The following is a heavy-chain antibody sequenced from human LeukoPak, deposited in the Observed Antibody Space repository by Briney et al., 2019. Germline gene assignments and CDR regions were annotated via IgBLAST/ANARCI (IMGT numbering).Heavy chain of an antibody. CDR3: VSFYETY. Sequence: GGSLRLSCAASGFTFSNYWTNWVRQAPGKGLEWVANIKQDGSEKNYVDSVKGRFTISKDNAKNTVYLQMNSLRAEDTAVYYCVSFYETYWGRGTLVTVSS. D-gene: IGHD2/OR15-2a*01. CDR2: IKQDGSEK. CDR1: GFTFSNYW. J-gene: IGHJ4*02. V-gene: IGHV3-7*01.